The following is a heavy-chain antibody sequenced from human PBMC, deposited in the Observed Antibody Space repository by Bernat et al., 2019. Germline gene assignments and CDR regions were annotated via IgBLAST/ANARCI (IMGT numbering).Heavy chain of an antibody. CDR2: IWYDGTKK. Sequence: QVQLVESGGGVVQPGRSLRLSCAASGFTFSSHGMHWVRQAPGKGLEWVADIWYDGTKKYYADSVKGRFTISRDNSKNTLYLQMNSLRAEDTAVYYCARGCSGGSCALDYYYMDVWGKGTTVTVSS. CDR1: GFTFSSHG. D-gene: IGHD2-15*01. V-gene: IGHV3-33*01. CDR3: ARGCSGGSCALDYYYMDV. J-gene: IGHJ6*03.